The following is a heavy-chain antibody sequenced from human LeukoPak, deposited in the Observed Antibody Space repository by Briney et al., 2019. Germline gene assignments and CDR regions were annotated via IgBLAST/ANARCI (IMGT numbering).Heavy chain of an antibody. CDR2: INPNSGDT. Sequence: ASVKVSCKASEYTFTGYYLHWVRQAPGQGLEWMGWINPNSGDTNYAQKFQGRVTMTRDTSIITAYMELSRLTSDDTAVYYCARDLSHTPDYWGQGTLVTVSS. CDR1: EYTFTGYY. J-gene: IGHJ4*02. V-gene: IGHV1-2*02. CDR3: ARDLSHTPDY.